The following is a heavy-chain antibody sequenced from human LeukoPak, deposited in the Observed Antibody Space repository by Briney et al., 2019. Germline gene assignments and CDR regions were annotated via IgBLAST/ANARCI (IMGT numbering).Heavy chain of an antibody. D-gene: IGHD6-19*01. CDR2: ISSSSNTI. CDR1: GFTFSSYS. Sequence: GGSLRLSCAASGFTFSSYSMNWVRQAPGKGLEWVSYISSSSNTIYYADSVKGRFTISRDNAKNSLYLQMNSLRAEDTAVYYCARAGASGWYSVLLNWGQGTLVTVSS. CDR3: ARAGASGWYSVLLN. V-gene: IGHV3-48*04. J-gene: IGHJ4*02.